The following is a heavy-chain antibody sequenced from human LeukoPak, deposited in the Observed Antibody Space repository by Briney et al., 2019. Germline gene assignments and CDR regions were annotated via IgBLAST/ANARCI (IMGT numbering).Heavy chain of an antibody. CDR2: INPSGGST. CDR1: GYTFTSYY. Sequence: ASVKVSCKASGYTFTSYYMHWVRQAPGQGLEWMGIINPSGGSTSYAQKFQGRVTMTRDTSTSTVYMELSSLRSEDTAVYYCARSYDSSGYYTLVPDYWGQGTLSPSPQ. D-gene: IGHD3-22*01. CDR3: ARSYDSSGYYTLVPDY. V-gene: IGHV1-46*01. J-gene: IGHJ4*02.